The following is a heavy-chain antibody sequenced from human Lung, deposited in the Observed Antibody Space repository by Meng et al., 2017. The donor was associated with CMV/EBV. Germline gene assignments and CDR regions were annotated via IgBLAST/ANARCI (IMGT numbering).Heavy chain of an antibody. Sequence: GHLPRSGPELWKPSQTLSLHGTVSGGSIGSGGYYWSWIRQHPGKGLEWIGYIYYTGSTFYNPSLKSRVTISVDTSKNQFSLKLIPATAADTAVYYCAREAGRDGYATPKFDYWGQGTLVTVSS. CDR2: IYYTGST. V-gene: IGHV4-31*03. CDR1: GGSIGSGGYY. J-gene: IGHJ4*02. D-gene: IGHD5-24*01. CDR3: AREAGRDGYATPKFDY.